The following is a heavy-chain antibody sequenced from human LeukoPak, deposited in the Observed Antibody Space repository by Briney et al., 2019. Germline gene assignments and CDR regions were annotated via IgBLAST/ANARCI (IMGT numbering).Heavy chain of an antibody. Sequence: GRSLRLSCAASGFTFSSYGMHWVRQAPGKGLEWVAVIWYDGSNKYYADSVKGRFTISRDNSKNTLYLQMNSLRAEDTAVYYCARVFEGATEGYFDYWGQGTLVTVSS. J-gene: IGHJ4*02. CDR3: ARVFEGATEGYFDY. D-gene: IGHD1-26*01. CDR2: IWYDGSNK. V-gene: IGHV3-33*01. CDR1: GFTFSSYG.